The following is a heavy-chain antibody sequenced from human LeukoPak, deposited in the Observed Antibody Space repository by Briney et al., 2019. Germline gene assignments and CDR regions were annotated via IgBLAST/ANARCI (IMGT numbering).Heavy chain of an antibody. D-gene: IGHD4-17*01. Sequence: GGSLRLSCAASGFTFSNYAVSWVRQAPRKGLEWVSTVGGRSSGTYYADSVKGRFTISRDKSENTFYLQMNSLRVEDTAVYYCATHMTTVTTPFDYWGQGTLVTVSS. CDR3: ATHMTTVTTPFDY. V-gene: IGHV3-23*01. CDR1: GFTFSNYA. CDR2: VGGRSSGT. J-gene: IGHJ4*02.